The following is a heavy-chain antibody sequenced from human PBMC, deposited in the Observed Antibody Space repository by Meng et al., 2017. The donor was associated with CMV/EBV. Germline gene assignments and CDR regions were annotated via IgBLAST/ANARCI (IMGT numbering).Heavy chain of an antibody. J-gene: IGHJ4*02. V-gene: IGHV4-39*07. CDR1: GGSASSSSYY. CDR2: IYYSGST. Sequence: SETLSLTCTVSGGSASSSSYYWGWIRQPPGTGLEWIGSIYYSGSTYYNPSLKSRVTISVDTSKNQFSLKLSSVTAADTAVYYCARAVGGSGWYYFDYWGQGTLVTVSS. D-gene: IGHD6-19*01. CDR3: ARAVGGSGWYYFDY.